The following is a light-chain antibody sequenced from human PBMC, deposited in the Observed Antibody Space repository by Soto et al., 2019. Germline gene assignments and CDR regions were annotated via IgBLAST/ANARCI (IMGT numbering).Light chain of an antibody. CDR1: QSVITY. Sequence: EIVLTQSPATLSLSPGERATLSCRASQSVITYLAWYQQKPGQAPRLLIFAASSRATGIPDRFSGSASGTDFTLTITRLEPEDFAIYYCQQYNNWPWTFGQGTKVDIK. CDR3: QQYNNWPWT. J-gene: IGKJ1*01. CDR2: AAS. V-gene: IGKV3-11*01.